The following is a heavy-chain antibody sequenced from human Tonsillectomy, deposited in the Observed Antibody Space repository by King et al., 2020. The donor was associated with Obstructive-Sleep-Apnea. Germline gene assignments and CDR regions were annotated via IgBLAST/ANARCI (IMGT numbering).Heavy chain of an antibody. CDR2: IYHSGST. CDR1: GGSISSGGYS. D-gene: IGHD3-10*01. Sequence: QMQLQESGSGLVKPSQTLSLTCAVSGGSISSGGYSWSWIRQPPGKGLEWIGYIYHSGSTYYNPSLKSRVTISVDRSKNQFSLKLSSVTAADTAVYYCARTYYYGSGSYGLGRWFDPWGQGTLVTVSS. V-gene: IGHV4-30-2*01. J-gene: IGHJ5*02. CDR3: ARTYYYGSGSYGLGRWFDP.